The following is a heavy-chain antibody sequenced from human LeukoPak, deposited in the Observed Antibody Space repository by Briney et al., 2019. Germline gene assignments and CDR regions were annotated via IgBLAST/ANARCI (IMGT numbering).Heavy chain of an antibody. J-gene: IGHJ5*02. CDR2: INTDGSYT. CDR1: GFTFSSYW. D-gene: IGHD5-18*01. V-gene: IGHV3-74*01. CDR3: APIRDTHEDGP. Sequence: PGGSLRLSCEASGFTFSSYWIHWVRQAPGKGLAWVSRINTDGSYTSYADSVRGRFTISRDNAKNTLYLQMHSLRAEDTAVYYCAPIRDTHEDGPWGQGTLVTVSS.